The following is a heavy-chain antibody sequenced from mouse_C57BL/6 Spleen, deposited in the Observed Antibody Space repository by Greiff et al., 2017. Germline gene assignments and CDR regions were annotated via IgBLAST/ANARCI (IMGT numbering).Heavy chain of an antibody. CDR3: ARGGWLLLSYAMDY. V-gene: IGHV1-72*01. CDR1: GYTFTSYW. CDR2: IDPNSGGT. D-gene: IGHD2-3*01. J-gene: IGHJ4*01. Sequence: QVQLQQSGAELVKPGASVKLSCKASGYTFTSYWMHWVKQRPGRGLEWIGRIDPNSGGTKYNEKFKSKATLTVDKPSSTAYMQLSSRTSEDSAVDYCARGGWLLLSYAMDYWGQGTSVTVSS.